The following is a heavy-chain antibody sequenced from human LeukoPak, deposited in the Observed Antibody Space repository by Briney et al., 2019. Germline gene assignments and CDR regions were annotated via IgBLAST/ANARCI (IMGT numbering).Heavy chain of an antibody. Sequence: GGSLRLSCTTSGFTFSDYAVSWVRQAPGEGLEWIGFIRNKANGGTTEYAASVKGRLTISRDDSKTIAHLQMSSLKTEDTAVYYCSRFYSSGWASGACVSWGEGTIVTVSS. CDR2: IRNKANGGTT. J-gene: IGHJ3*01. CDR1: GFTFSDYA. CDR3: SRFYSSGWASGACVS. V-gene: IGHV3-49*04. D-gene: IGHD3-22*01.